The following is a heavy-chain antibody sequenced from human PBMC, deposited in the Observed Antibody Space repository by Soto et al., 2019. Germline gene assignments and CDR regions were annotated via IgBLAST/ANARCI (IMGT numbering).Heavy chain of an antibody. J-gene: IGHJ2*01. D-gene: IGHD6-6*01. CDR2: ISGSGGST. CDR3: STTPHRSSIHWYSDL. V-gene: IGHV3-23*01. CDR1: GFTFSSYA. Sequence: GGSLRLSCAASGFTFSSYAMSWVRQAPGKGLEWVSAISGSGGSTYYADSVKGRFTISRDNSKNTLYLQMNSLRAEDTAVYYCSTTPHRSSIHWYSDLWGRGPLVTV.